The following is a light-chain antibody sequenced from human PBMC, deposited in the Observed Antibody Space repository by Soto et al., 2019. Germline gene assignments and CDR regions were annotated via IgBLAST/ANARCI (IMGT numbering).Light chain of an antibody. CDR1: QDISIY. V-gene: IGKV1-8*01. Sequence: AIRMTQSPTSVSPSTGDRVTITCRASQDISIYLAWYQQKPGRAPKLLIYGASTLQSGVPSRFSGSGSGTAFTLTISSLQSEDFATYYCQQYSSFPYTFGQGNKLDIK. J-gene: IGKJ2*01. CDR2: GAS. CDR3: QQYSSFPYT.